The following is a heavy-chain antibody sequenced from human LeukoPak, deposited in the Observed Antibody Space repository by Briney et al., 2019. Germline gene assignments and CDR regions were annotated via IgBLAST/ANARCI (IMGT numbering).Heavy chain of an antibody. CDR1: GYSFTSYW. J-gene: IGHJ6*02. CDR3: ARHGREISRLLWFGELLPDYYYYGMDV. CDR2: IYPGDSDT. D-gene: IGHD3-10*01. V-gene: IGHV5-51*01. Sequence: GESLKISCKGSGYSFTSYWISWVRQMPGKGLEWMGIIYPGDSDTRYSPSFQGQVTISADKSISTAYLQWSSLKASDTAMYYCARHGREISRLLWFGELLPDYYYYGMDVWGQGATVTVSS.